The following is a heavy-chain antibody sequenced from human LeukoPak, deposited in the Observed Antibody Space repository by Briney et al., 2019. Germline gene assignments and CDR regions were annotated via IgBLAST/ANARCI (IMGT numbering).Heavy chain of an antibody. CDR1: GFTFSSYA. V-gene: IGHV3-23*01. D-gene: IGHD6-19*01. Sequence: SGGSLRLSCAASGFTFSSYAMSWVRQAPGKGLEWVSAISGSGGSTYYADSVKGRFTISRDNSKNTLYLQMNSLRAEDTAVYYCAKSNGWYGEYFDYWGQGTLVTVSS. CDR3: AKSNGWYGEYFDY. CDR2: ISGSGGST. J-gene: IGHJ4*02.